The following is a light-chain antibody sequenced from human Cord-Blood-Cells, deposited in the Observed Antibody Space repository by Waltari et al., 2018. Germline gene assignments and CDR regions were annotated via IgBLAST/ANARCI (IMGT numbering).Light chain of an antibody. J-gene: IGLJ3*02. CDR2: EVS. V-gene: IGLV2-23*02. Sequence: QSALTQPASVSGSPGQSITISCTGTSSDVGSYNLVSWYQQHPGKAPKLMIYEVSKRPSGCSNRFSGSKSGNTASLTISGLQAEDEADYYCCSYAGSWVFGGGTKLTVL. CDR1: SSDVGSYNL. CDR3: CSYAGSWV.